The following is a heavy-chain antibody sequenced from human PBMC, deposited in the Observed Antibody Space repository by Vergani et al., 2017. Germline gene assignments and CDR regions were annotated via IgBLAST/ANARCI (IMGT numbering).Heavy chain of an antibody. CDR3: TMSITMGAFDI. J-gene: IGHJ3*02. CDR1: GFTFDDYA. V-gene: IGHV3-49*04. D-gene: IGHD3-10*01. Sequence: EVQLVESGGGLVQPGRSLRLSCTASGFTFDDYAMSWVRQAPGKGLEWVGFIRSKAYGGTTEYAESVKGRCTISRDDSKSIAYLQRNSLKTEDTAVYYCTMSITMGAFDIWGQGTMVTVSS. CDR2: IRSKAYGGTT.